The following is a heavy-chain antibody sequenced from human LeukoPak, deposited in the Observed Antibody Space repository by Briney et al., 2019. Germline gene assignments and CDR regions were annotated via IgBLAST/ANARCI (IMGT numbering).Heavy chain of an antibody. CDR1: GFTFSSYA. Sequence: GGPLRLSCAASGFTFSSYAMGWVRQAPGKGLEWVSAISGSGGSTYYADSVKGRFTISRDNSKNTLYLQMNSLRAEDTAVYYCAKDPGGPGWLQFFDYWGQGTLVTVSS. D-gene: IGHD5-12*01. CDR2: ISGSGGST. CDR3: AKDPGGPGWLQFFDY. V-gene: IGHV3-23*01. J-gene: IGHJ4*02.